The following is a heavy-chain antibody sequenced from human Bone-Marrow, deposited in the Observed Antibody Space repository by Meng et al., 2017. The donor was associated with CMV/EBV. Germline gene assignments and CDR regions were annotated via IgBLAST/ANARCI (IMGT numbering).Heavy chain of an antibody. D-gene: IGHD5-24*01. CDR2: MNPNSGGT. CDR1: GYTFTSYD. J-gene: IGHJ4*02. CDR3: ARDKGYRHGYNYVLPDY. V-gene: IGHV1-2*02. Sequence: ASVKVSCKASGYTFTSYDINWVRQATGQGLEWMGWMNPNSGGTNYAQKFQGRVTMTRDTSISTAYMELSRLRSDDTAVYYCARDKGYRHGYNYVLPDYWGQGTLVTVSS.